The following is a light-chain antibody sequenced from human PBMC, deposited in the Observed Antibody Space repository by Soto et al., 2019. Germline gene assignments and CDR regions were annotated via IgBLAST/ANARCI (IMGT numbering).Light chain of an antibody. CDR1: QSISRW. V-gene: IGKV1-5*01. CDR3: QQYNNYSWT. Sequence: DIEMTQSRSTMSSSVGERVISTWRAIQSISRWLAWYQQRPGRAPKLLIYDASSLKSGVPSRFSGSRSGTEFTLTISSLQPDDFASYYCQQYNNYSWTFGKGTKVDIK. CDR2: DAS. J-gene: IGKJ1*01.